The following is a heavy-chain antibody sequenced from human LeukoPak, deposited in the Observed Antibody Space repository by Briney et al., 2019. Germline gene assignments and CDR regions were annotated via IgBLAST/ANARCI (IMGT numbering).Heavy chain of an antibody. CDR2: IIGGGGST. CDR3: AHGAMYQLDY. CDR1: GFTFSDYY. Sequence: AGGSLRLSCAASGFTFSDYYMSWIRQAPGKGLEWVSGIIGGGGSTYYADSVKGRFTISGDNSRNTLFLQMSSLRAEDTAVYYCAHGAMYQLDYWGQGTLVTVSS. V-gene: IGHV3-23*01. D-gene: IGHD2-2*01. J-gene: IGHJ4*02.